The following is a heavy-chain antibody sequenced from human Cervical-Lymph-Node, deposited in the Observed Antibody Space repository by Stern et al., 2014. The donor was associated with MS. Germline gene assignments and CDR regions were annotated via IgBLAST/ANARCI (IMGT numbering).Heavy chain of an antibody. CDR2: IIPLFGTP. D-gene: IGHD5-12*01. V-gene: IGHV1-69*01. CDR3: GVSGYDYLRWFDP. Sequence: VQLGESGAEVKKPGSSVKVSCTASGGTFSSYAISWLRQSPGQGPEWMGGIIPLFGTPKYAQKFQGRVTITADQSTNTAYLELSSLRSEDTAVYYCGVSGYDYLRWFDPWGQGTLVTVSS. J-gene: IGHJ5*02. CDR1: GGTFSSYA.